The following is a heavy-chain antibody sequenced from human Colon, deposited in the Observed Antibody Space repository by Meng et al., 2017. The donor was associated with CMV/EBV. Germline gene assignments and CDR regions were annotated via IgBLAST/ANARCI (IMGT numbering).Heavy chain of an antibody. CDR3: AHRFLRDSSSSLHFDS. Sequence: FKESVPTLVNPTQPLSLRCTFYVFSLSTNGVTVVWIRQPPGQALEWLALIYWDDDKRYSPSLKSRLTITKDTSKNQVVLTMINMDPVDTATYYCAHRFLRDSSSSLHFDSWGQGTLVTVSS. CDR2: IYWDDDK. D-gene: IGHD6-6*01. J-gene: IGHJ4*02. CDR1: VFSLSTNGVT. V-gene: IGHV2-5*02.